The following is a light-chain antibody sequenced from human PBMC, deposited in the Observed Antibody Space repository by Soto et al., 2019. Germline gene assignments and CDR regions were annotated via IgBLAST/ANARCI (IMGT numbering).Light chain of an antibody. CDR1: QSISNY. Sequence: DIQMTQSPSSLSASVGDRVTITCRASQSISNYLHWYQQKIGKGPKVLIYSASSIQSGVPSRFNGSGSGTDFTLTISNLQPDDSGTYYCQQFYDLPITFGQGTRLEIK. CDR2: SAS. CDR3: QQFYDLPIT. V-gene: IGKV1-39*01. J-gene: IGKJ5*01.